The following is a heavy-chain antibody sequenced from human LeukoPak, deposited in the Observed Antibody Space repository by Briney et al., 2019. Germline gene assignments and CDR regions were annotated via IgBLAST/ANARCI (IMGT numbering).Heavy chain of an antibody. Sequence: GASVKVSCKASGGTFSSYAISWVRQAPGQGLEWMGGIIPIFGTANYAQKFQGRVTITADESTSTAYMELSSLRSEDTAVYYCARGNRRGIAYYFDYWGQGTLVTVSS. CDR2: IIPIFGTA. CDR1: GGTFSSYA. J-gene: IGHJ4*02. V-gene: IGHV1-69*13. CDR3: ARGNRRGIAYYFDY. D-gene: IGHD6-13*01.